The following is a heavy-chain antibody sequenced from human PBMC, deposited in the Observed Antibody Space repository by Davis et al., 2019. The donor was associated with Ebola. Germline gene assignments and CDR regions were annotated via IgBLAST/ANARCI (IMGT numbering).Heavy chain of an antibody. J-gene: IGHJ6*02. CDR1: GGSVSSGSYY. CDR3: ARLPLGYCGISRCRQYYYTNDADA. Sequence: PSETLSLTCTVSGGSVSSGSYYWTWVRQSPGKGLEWIGEINRHGRPNYNPSLQGRVNMSVDASKTLFSLKLTSLTAADTAVYYCARLPLGYCGISRCRQYYYTNDADAWGQGTPVTVSS. V-gene: IGHV4-61*01. D-gene: IGHD2-21*01. CDR2: INRHGRP.